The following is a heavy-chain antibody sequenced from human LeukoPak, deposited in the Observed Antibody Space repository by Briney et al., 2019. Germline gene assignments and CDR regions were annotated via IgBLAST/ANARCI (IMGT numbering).Heavy chain of an antibody. Sequence: GGSLRLSCAASGFTFSSYAMSWVRQAPGKGLEWVSVISDSGGSTYYADSVRGRFTISRDNSKNTLYLQMNSLRAEDTAVYYCAKALTGVFAPFDYWGQGTLVTVSS. V-gene: IGHV3-23*01. CDR2: ISDSGGST. D-gene: IGHD7-27*01. CDR3: AKALTGVFAPFDY. CDR1: GFTFSSYA. J-gene: IGHJ4*02.